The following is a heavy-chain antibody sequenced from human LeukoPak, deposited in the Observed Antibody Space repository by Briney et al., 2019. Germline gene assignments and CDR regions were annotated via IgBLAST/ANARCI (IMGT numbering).Heavy chain of an antibody. CDR3: ARHRDYYDT. Sequence: GSLRLSCAASGFTFSSYSMNWVRQAPGKGLEWIGYIYSSGSANYSPSIKSRVIISGDTSKNQISLKLTSVTAADTAVYFCARHRDYYDTWGRGTLVTVSS. CDR1: GFTFSSYS. J-gene: IGHJ4*01. V-gene: IGHV4-59*08. D-gene: IGHD3-22*01. CDR2: IYSSGSA.